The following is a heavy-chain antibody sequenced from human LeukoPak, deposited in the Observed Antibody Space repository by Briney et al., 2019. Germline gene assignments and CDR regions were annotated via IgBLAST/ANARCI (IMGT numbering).Heavy chain of an antibody. Sequence: GGSLRLSCAASGFTFSSYAMHWVRQAPGKGLEYVSAISSNGGSTYYANSVKGRFTISRDNSKNTLYLQMGSLRAEDMAVYYCARVQDARQRYCSSTSCHTGIDYWGQGTLVTVSS. V-gene: IGHV3-64*01. J-gene: IGHJ4*02. CDR1: GFTFSSYA. CDR2: ISSNGGST. CDR3: ARVQDARQRYCSSTSCHTGIDY. D-gene: IGHD2-2*02.